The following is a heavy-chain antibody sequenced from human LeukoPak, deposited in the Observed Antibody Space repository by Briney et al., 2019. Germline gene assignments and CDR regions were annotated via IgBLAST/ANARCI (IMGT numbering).Heavy chain of an antibody. D-gene: IGHD3-10*01. J-gene: IGHJ5*02. V-gene: IGHV4-39*07. CDR3: ARLGVHHGSGRVYFWFDP. CDR2: IYYSGST. Sequence: SETLSLTCTVSGGSISSSSYYWGWIRQPPGKGLEWIGNIYYSGSTYYNPSLKSRVTISVDTSKYQFSLTLSSVTAADTAVYYCARLGVHHGSGRVYFWFDPWGQGTLVTVSS. CDR1: GGSISSSSYY.